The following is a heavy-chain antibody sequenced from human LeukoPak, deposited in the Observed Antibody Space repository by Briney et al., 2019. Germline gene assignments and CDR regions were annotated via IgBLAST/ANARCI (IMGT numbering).Heavy chain of an antibody. CDR1: GGSISSYY. Sequence: SETLSLTCTVSGGSISSYYWSWIRQPPGKGLEWIGYIYYSGSTNYNPSLKSRVTISVDTSKNQFSLKLSSVTAADTAVYYCARFRSRGYSYGLEDWGQGTLVTVSS. CDR3: ARFRSRGYSYGLED. D-gene: IGHD5-18*01. J-gene: IGHJ4*02. CDR2: IYYSGST. V-gene: IGHV4-59*01.